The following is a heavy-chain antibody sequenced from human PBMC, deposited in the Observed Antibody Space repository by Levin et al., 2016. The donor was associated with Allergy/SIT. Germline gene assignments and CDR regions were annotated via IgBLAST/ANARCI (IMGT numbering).Heavy chain of an antibody. CDR3: AKDTGWYFDY. CDR1: GFTFSNYA. D-gene: IGHD6-19*01. J-gene: IGHJ4*02. Sequence: GGSLRLSCAASGFTFSNYAVSWVRQAPGKGLEWVSGITDSGAKTYYADSVKGRFTISRDNSKDTMYLQMNSLRAEDTAIYYCAKDTGWYFDYWGQGTLVTVSS. V-gene: IGHV3-23*01. CDR2: ITDSGAKT.